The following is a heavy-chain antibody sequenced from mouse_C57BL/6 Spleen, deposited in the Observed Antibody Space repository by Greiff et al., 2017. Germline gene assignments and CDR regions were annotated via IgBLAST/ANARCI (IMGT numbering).Heavy chain of an antibody. Sequence: EVQGVESGGGLVKPGGSLKLSCAASGFTFSSYAMSWVRQTPEKRLEWVATISDGGSYTYYPDNVKGRFTISRDNAKNNLYLQMSHLKSEDTAMYYCARAQDDGYDYWGQGTTLTVSS. CDR2: ISDGGSYT. CDR1: GFTFSSYA. J-gene: IGHJ2*01. CDR3: ARAQDDGYDY. D-gene: IGHD2-3*01. V-gene: IGHV5-4*01.